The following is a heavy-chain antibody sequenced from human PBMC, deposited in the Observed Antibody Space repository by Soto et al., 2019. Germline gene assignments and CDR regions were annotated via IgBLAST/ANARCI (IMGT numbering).Heavy chain of an antibody. Sequence: SETLSLTCTVSGGSISSSSYYWGWIRQPPGKGLEWIGSIYYSGSTYYNPSLKSRVTISVDTSKNQFSLKLSSVTAADTAVYYCARGPDYSNLGKSARLDYWGQGTLVTVSS. CDR1: GGSISSSSYY. J-gene: IGHJ4*02. CDR2: IYYSGST. CDR3: ARGPDYSNLGKSARLDY. D-gene: IGHD4-4*01. V-gene: IGHV4-39*01.